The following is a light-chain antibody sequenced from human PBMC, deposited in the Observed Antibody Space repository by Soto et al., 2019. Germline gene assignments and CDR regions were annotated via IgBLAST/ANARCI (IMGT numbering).Light chain of an antibody. CDR2: AAS. J-gene: IGKJ2*01. Sequence: DIQLTQSPSFLSASVGDRVTITCRASQGISSYLAWYQQKPGKAPKLLIYAASTLKSGVPSRFSGSGSATEFTITIRSLQAEDFATYNCQQLNSYPQNTFGQGTKLEIK. CDR1: QGISSY. CDR3: QQLNSYPQNT. V-gene: IGKV1-9*01.